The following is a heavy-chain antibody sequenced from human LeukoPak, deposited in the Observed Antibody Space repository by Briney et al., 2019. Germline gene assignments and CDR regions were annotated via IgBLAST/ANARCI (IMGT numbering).Heavy chain of an antibody. J-gene: IGHJ3*02. CDR3: ARSLGDAFDI. V-gene: IGHV4-61*08. Sequence: SETLSLTCTVSGASISSGGYYWTWIRQPPGKGLEWIGEINHSGSTNYNPSLKSRVTISVDTSKNQFSLKLSSVTAADTAVYYCARSLGDAFDIWGQGTMVTVSS. CDR2: INHSGST. CDR1: GASISSGGYY.